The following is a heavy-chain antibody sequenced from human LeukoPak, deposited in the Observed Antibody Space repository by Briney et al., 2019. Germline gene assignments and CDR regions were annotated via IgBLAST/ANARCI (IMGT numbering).Heavy chain of an antibody. Sequence: GGSLRLSCAAYGFTLSSHSMNWVRQAPGKGLEWVSSINSSSSYIHSADSVKGRFTISRDNAKNSLYLQMNSLRAEDTAVYYCARDLYDSGAYSSPFDYWGQGTLVTVS. D-gene: IGHD3-22*01. CDR1: GFTLSSHS. V-gene: IGHV3-21*01. CDR3: ARDLYDSGAYSSPFDY. J-gene: IGHJ4*02. CDR2: INSSSSYI.